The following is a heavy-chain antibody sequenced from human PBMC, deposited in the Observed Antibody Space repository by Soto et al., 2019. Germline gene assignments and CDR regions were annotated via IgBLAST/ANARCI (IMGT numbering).Heavy chain of an antibody. J-gene: IGHJ6*02. CDR2: ISAHNGDT. CDR3: ARDAAYNDFWGGVREFYSYNMDV. Sequence: QVQLVQSEAEVTKPGASLKVSCRDSGYNFANYGISWVRQAPGQGLEWMGWISAHNGDTKYAQKVQGRVTMTADTSTSTAYMEMWSLRSDDTAVYYCARDAAYNDFWGGVREFYSYNMDVWGQGTTVTV. D-gene: IGHD3-3*01. V-gene: IGHV1-18*01. CDR1: GYNFANYG.